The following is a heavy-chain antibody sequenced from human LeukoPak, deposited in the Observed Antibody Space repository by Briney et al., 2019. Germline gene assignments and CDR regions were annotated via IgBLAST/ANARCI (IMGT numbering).Heavy chain of an antibody. CDR2: IYPGDSDT. V-gene: IGHV5-51*01. CDR3: ARKQMVRGAPYNWFDP. Sequence: GESLKISCRGSGYSFTSYWIGWVRQMPGKGLEWMGIIYPGDSDTRYSPSFQGQVTISADKSISTAYLQWSSLKASDTAMYYCARKQMVRGAPYNWFDPWGQGALVTVSS. J-gene: IGHJ5*02. CDR1: GYSFTSYW. D-gene: IGHD3-10*01.